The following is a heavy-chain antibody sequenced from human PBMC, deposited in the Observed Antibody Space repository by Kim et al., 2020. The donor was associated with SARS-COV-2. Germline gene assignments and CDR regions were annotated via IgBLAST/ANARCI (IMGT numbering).Heavy chain of an antibody. J-gene: IGHJ4*02. D-gene: IGHD3-16*02. Sequence: FKERVTITRDMSTSTAYMELSSLRSEDTAVYYCAAAGDYDYVWGNYRFDSWGQGTLVTVSS. V-gene: IGHV1-58*01. CDR3: AAAGDYDYVWGNYRFDS.